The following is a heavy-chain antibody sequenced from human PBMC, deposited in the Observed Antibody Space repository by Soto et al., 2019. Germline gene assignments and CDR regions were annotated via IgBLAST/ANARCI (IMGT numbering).Heavy chain of an antibody. CDR2: ISSSGSTI. J-gene: IGHJ4*02. CDR3: ARDDHRTVSLDY. CDR1: GFTFSSYE. D-gene: IGHD4-4*01. V-gene: IGHV3-48*03. Sequence: EVQLVESGGGLVQPGGSLRLSCAASGFTFSSYEMNWVREAPGKGLEWVSYISSSGSTIYYADSVKGRFTISRDNAKNSLYLQMNSLRAEDTAVYYCARDDHRTVSLDYWGQGTLVTVSS.